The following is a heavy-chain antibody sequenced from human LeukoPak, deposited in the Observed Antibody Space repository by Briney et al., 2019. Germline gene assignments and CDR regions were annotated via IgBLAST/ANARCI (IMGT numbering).Heavy chain of an antibody. CDR1: GYTFTGYY. V-gene: IGHV1-2*02. CDR3: ARWAKGIAAAGFS. CDR2: INPNSGGT. Sequence: ASVKVSCKASGYTFTGYYMHWVRQAPGQGLEWMGWINPNSGGTNYAQKFQGRVTMTRDTSIGTAYMELSRLRSDDTAVYYCARWAKGIAAAGFSWGQGTLVTVSS. J-gene: IGHJ5*02. D-gene: IGHD6-13*01.